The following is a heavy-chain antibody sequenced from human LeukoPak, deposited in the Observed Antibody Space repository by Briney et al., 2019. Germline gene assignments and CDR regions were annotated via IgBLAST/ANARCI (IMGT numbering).Heavy chain of an antibody. CDR1: GFTFNSYA. CDR2: ISGSGGST. J-gene: IGHJ4*02. CDR3: AKEYGSGSYYYVY. D-gene: IGHD3-10*01. Sequence: SGGSLRLSCAASGFTFNSYAMSWVRQAPGKGLEWVSAISGSGGSTYYADSVKGRLTISRDNSKNTMYLQMNSLRTEDTALYYCAKEYGSGSYYYVYWGQRTLVTVSS. V-gene: IGHV3-23*01.